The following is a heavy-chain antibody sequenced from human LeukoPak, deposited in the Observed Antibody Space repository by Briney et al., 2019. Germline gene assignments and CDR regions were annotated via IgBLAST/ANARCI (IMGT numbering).Heavy chain of an antibody. D-gene: IGHD5-24*01. J-gene: IGHJ4*02. Sequence: ASVKVSCKASGYTFTSYYMHWVRQAPGQGLEWMGIINPNGGSTSYAQKFQGRVTMTRDTSTSTVYMELSSLRSEDTAVYYCARLNRRDGYNYPRAYFDYWGQGTLVTVSS. CDR1: GYTFTSYY. V-gene: IGHV1-46*01. CDR3: ARLNRRDGYNYPRAYFDY. CDR2: INPNGGST.